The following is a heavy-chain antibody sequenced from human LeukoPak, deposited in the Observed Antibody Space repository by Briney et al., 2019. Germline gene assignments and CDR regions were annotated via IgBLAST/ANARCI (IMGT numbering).Heavy chain of an antibody. CDR1: GFTFSSYD. CDR3: ARAASGDSSSWYSGEYYFDY. Sequence: GGSLRLSCAASGFTFSSYDMHWVRQATGKGLEWVSAIGTAGDTYYPGSVKGRFTISRDNAKNSLYLQMNSLRAEDTAVYYCARAASGDSSSWYSGEYYFDYWGQGTLVTVSS. V-gene: IGHV3-13*01. D-gene: IGHD6-13*01. J-gene: IGHJ4*02. CDR2: IGTAGDT.